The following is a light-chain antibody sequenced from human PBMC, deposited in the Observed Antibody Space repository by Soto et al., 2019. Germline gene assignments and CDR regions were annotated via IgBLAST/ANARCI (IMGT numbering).Light chain of an antibody. CDR1: ENVGTN. V-gene: IGKV3D-15*01. Sequence: IVMTQSPATLSVSPGEGVTLSCRASENVGTNLAWYQQKPGQAPRLLMYGSSTRATGIPATFSGSGSGTEFTLIISSLQSEESAVYYCLQHNSYPWTFGQGTKVEIK. J-gene: IGKJ1*01. CDR2: GSS. CDR3: LQHNSYPWT.